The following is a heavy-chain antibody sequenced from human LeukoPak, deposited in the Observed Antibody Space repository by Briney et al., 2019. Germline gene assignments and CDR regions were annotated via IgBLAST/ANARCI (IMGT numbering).Heavy chain of an antibody. V-gene: IGHV3-33*05. CDR1: GFTFSIYG. CDR3: AKGGGHNYFGS. CDR2: MSYDGTNS. Sequence: GGSLRLSCAASGFTFSIYGMYWVRQAPGKGLEWVAAMSYDGTNSYYADSVKGRLTISRDNSKNTVYLQMNSLRAEDTAVYYCAKGGGHNYFGSWGQGTLVTVSS. J-gene: IGHJ4*02. D-gene: IGHD1-26*01.